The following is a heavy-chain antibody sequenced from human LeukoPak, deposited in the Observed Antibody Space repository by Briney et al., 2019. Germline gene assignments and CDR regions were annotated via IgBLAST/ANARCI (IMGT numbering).Heavy chain of an antibody. D-gene: IGHD1-26*01. Sequence: GGSLRLSCEASGITFSSHAMNWIRQAPGKGLDWVSVVSGSGGSTYYADSVKGRFTISRDISKNTLYLQMNSLRTEDTAVYHCARDGVGVRYCFDYWGQGTLVTVSS. J-gene: IGHJ4*02. CDR3: ARDGVGVRYCFDY. CDR1: GITFSSHA. CDR2: VSGSGGST. V-gene: IGHV3-23*01.